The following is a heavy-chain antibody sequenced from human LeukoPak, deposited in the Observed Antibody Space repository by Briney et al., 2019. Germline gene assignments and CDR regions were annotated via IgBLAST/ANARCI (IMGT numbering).Heavy chain of an antibody. CDR3: ARETSQKGAHYMDV. V-gene: IGHV4-59*01. CDR1: GGSISGFY. J-gene: IGHJ6*03. Sequence: SETLSLTCTVSGGSISGFYWSWIRQPPGKGLEWIGYMSNNGATTYNPSLKSRVTISIDMSNNHFSLTLKSVTAADTAVYYCARETSQKGAHYMDVWGKGTTVTISS. CDR2: MSNNGAT. D-gene: IGHD3-16*01.